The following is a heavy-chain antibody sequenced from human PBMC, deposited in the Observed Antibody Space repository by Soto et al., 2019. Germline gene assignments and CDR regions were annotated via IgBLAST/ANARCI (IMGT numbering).Heavy chain of an antibody. CDR2: ITGSGGST. J-gene: IGHJ4*02. CDR3: AKDRYGDYGGIDY. CDR1: GFTFSTYA. V-gene: IGHV3-23*01. Sequence: EVQLLESGGGLVQPGGSLRLSCAASGFTFSTYAMIWVRQAPGKGLEWVSVITGSGGSTYYADSVKGRFTISRDTSKNTLFLQMNSRRAEDTAVYYGAKDRYGDYGGIDYWGQGTMVTVSS. D-gene: IGHD4-17*01.